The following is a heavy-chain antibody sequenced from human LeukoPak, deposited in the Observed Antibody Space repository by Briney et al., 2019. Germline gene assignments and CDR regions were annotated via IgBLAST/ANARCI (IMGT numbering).Heavy chain of an antibody. D-gene: IGHD1-26*01. Sequence: GGSLRLSCAASGFTFSSYGMHWVRQAPGKGLEWVGRIKSRTDRGTTDFAAPVKGRFTISRDDSKNTMFLQMNSLKTEDTAVYYCTSNKIVGATNDTFDFWGQGTMVTVSS. J-gene: IGHJ3*01. CDR1: GFTFSSYG. V-gene: IGHV3-15*01. CDR2: IKSRTDRGTT. CDR3: TSNKIVGATNDTFDF.